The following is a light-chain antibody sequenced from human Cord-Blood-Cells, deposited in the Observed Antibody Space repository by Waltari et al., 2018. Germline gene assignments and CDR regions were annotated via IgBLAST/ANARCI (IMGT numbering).Light chain of an antibody. Sequence: QSALNQPASVSGSPGQSITISCPGTSRDVGRYNLVSWYQQHPGKAPKLMIYEGRKRPSGVSNRFSGSKSGNTASLTISGLQDEDEADYYCCSYAGSSTWVVGGGTKLTVL. CDR3: CSYAGSSTWV. J-gene: IGLJ2*01. CDR1: SRDVGRYNL. CDR2: EGR. V-gene: IGLV2-23*01.